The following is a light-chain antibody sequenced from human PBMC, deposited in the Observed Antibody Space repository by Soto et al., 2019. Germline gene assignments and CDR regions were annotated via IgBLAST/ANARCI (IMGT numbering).Light chain of an antibody. V-gene: IGKV3-20*01. J-gene: IGKJ5*01. CDR2: GAS. CDR1: QSVSSD. Sequence: EIVMTQSPATLSVSPGERATLSCRASQSVSSDLAWYQQKPGQAPRLLIYGASSRATGIPDRFSGSGSGTDFTLTISRLEPEDFAVYYCQQYGSSPPITFGQGTLLAIK. CDR3: QQYGSSPPIT.